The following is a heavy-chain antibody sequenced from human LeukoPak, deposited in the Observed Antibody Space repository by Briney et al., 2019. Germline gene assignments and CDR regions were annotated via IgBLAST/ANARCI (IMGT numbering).Heavy chain of an antibody. Sequence: SVKVSCKASGGTFSSYAISWVRQAPGQGLEWMGRIIPILGIANYAQKFQGRVTITADKSTSTAYMKLSSLRSEDTAVYYCAREDSSSWYVGGPKDYWGQGTLVTVSS. CDR2: IIPILGIA. CDR3: AREDSSSWYVGGPKDY. V-gene: IGHV1-69*04. J-gene: IGHJ4*02. CDR1: GGTFSSYA. D-gene: IGHD6-13*01.